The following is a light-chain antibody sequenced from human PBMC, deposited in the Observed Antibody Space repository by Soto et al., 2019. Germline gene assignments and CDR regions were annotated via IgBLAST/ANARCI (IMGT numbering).Light chain of an antibody. CDR3: GAWDSGLSGVL. V-gene: IGLV1-51*01. CDR1: TSNIGNNY. CDR2: DTN. Sequence: QSVLTQPPSVSAAPGQPVTISCSGETSNIGNNYVSWYQQLPGAAPKLLIYDTNNRPSEIPDRFSGSRSGTSATLANTGLQTGDEAVYYCGAWDSGLSGVLFGGGTKLTVL. J-gene: IGLJ2*01.